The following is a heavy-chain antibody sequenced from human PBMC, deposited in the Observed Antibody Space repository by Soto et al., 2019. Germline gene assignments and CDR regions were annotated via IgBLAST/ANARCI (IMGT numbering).Heavy chain of an antibody. J-gene: IGHJ4*02. CDR1: GFTFSSYA. D-gene: IGHD3-9*01. V-gene: IGHV3-30-3*01. CDR2: IAYDGSNK. Sequence: GGSLRLSCAASGFTFSSYAMHWVRQAPGKGLEWVAVIAYDGSNKYYADSVKGRFTISRDNSKNTLYLQMNSLRAEDTAVYYCARDEYYDILTGYQGDLTDYWGQGTLVTVSS. CDR3: ARDEYYDILTGYQGDLTDY.